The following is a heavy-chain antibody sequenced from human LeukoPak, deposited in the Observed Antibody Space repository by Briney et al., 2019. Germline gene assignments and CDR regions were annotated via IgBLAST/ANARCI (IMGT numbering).Heavy chain of an antibody. J-gene: IGHJ4*02. Sequence: GGSLRLSCVASGFTFSDYYMGWIRQAPGKGLEWVSYIGKSGSHTNYGDSVKGRFTIARDNAKNLLYLQMNSLRAEDTAVYYCARYPRSGGSSDYWGQGTLVTVSS. CDR2: IGKSGSHT. D-gene: IGHD1-26*01. V-gene: IGHV3-11*03. CDR1: GFTFSDYY. CDR3: ARYPRSGGSSDY.